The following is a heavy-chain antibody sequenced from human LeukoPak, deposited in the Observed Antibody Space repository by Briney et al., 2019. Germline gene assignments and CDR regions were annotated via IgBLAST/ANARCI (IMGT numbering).Heavy chain of an antibody. CDR2: ISGSSSYI. D-gene: IGHD3-10*01. CDR1: GFTFSSYS. V-gene: IGHV3-21*01. CDR3: ARVYGLGSYYTPVDY. J-gene: IGHJ4*02. Sequence: GGSLRLSCAASGFTFSSYSMNWVRQAPGKGLEWVSSISGSSSYIYYADSVKGRFTISRDNAKNSLYLQMNSLRAEDTAVYYCARVYGLGSYYTPVDYWGQGTLVTVSS.